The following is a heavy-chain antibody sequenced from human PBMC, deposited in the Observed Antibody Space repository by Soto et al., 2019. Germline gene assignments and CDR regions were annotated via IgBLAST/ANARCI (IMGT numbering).Heavy chain of an antibody. J-gene: IGHJ4*02. CDR2: IFYSGSA. CDR3: ARDLVSPGYTSGFDY. V-gene: IGHV4-31*03. CDR1: VGSISSGRYY. D-gene: IGHD6-25*01. Sequence: SETLSLTCTVSVGSISSGRYYWSWIRQHPGKGLEWIGYIFYSGSAYYNPSLKSRVTISVDTSKNQFSLKLSSVTAADTAVYYCARDLVSPGYTSGFDYWGQETRVTVSS.